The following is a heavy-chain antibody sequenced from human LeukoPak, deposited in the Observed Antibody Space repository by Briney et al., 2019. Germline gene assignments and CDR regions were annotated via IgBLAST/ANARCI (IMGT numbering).Heavy chain of an antibody. D-gene: IGHD3-22*01. CDR2: IYTSGST. CDR1: GGSISSGSYY. CDR3: ARTLNNYYDSSGYWIDY. Sequence: SSETLSLTCTVSGGSISSGSYYWSWIRQPAGKGLEWIGRIYTSGSTNYNPSLKSRVTISVDTSKNQFSLKLSSVTAADTAVYYCARTLNNYYDSSGYWIDYWGQGTLVTVSS. J-gene: IGHJ4*02. V-gene: IGHV4-61*02.